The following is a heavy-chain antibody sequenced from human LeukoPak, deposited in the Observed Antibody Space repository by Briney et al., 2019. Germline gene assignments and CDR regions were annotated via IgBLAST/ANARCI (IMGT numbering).Heavy chain of an antibody. J-gene: IGHJ4*02. CDR2: ISTSGSTI. D-gene: IGHD1-26*01. V-gene: IGHV3-48*03. CDR1: GFTFSSYE. Sequence: QTGGSLRLCCAASGFTFSSYEMNWVRQAPGKGLEWVSYISTSGSTIYYADSVKGRFTISRDNAKDSLYLQVSSLRAKDTAVYYCARGNSGTYYPFDNWGQGTLVTVSS. CDR3: ARGNSGTYYPFDN.